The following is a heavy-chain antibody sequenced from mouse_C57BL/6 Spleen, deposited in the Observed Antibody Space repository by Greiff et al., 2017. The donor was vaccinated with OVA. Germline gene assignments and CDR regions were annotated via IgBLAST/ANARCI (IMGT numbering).Heavy chain of an antibody. CDR3: ARDYGSSLDY. D-gene: IGHD1-1*01. CDR2: IDPSDSAT. V-gene: IGHV1-52*01. Sequence: QVQLKQPGAELVRPGSSVKLSCKASGYTFTSYWMHWVKQRPIQGLEWIGNIDPSDSATYYTHKFKDRATLTVDKSSSTAYMQLSSLTSEDSAVYYCARDYGSSLDYWGQGTTLTVSS. CDR1: GYTFTSYW. J-gene: IGHJ2*01.